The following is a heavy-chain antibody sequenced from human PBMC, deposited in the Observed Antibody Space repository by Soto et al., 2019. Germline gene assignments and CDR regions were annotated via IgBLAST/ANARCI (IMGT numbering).Heavy chain of an antibody. CDR1: GFTFSSYA. V-gene: IGHV3-23*01. J-gene: IGHJ4*02. CDR3: AKVLVSGAVAVSEY. Sequence: EVQLLESGGGLVQPGGSLRLSCAASGFTFSSYAMSWVRQAPGKGLEWVSAISGSGSRTYYADSVKGRFTISRYNLKNTQYLQMNILRGEDAVVYYCAKVLVSGAVAVSEYWGQGLQVTV. CDR2: ISGSGSRT. D-gene: IGHD6-19*01.